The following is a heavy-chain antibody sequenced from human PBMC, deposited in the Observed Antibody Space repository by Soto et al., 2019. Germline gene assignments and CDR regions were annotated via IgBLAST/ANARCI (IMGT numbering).Heavy chain of an antibody. CDR3: ARGQSSRYGMDV. J-gene: IGHJ6*02. V-gene: IGHV4-39*01. Sequence: SETLSLTCTVSGGSISSSSYYWGWIRQPPGKGLEWIGSIYYSGSTYYNPSLKSRVTISVDTSKNQFSLKLSSVTAADTAVYYCARGQSSRYGMDVWGQGTTVTFSS. CDR2: IYYSGST. CDR1: GGSISSSSYY.